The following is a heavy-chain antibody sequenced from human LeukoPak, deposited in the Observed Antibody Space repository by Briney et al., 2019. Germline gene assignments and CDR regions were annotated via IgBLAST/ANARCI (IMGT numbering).Heavy chain of an antibody. CDR3: ARATYYDYVWGSYRPFDY. CDR1: GGSISSSNW. J-gene: IGHJ4*02. V-gene: IGHV4-4*02. D-gene: IGHD3-16*02. Sequence: SGTLSLTCAVSGGSISSSNWWSWVRQPPGKGLEWIGEIYHSGSTNYNPSLKSRVTISVDKSKNQFSLKLSSVTAADTAVYYCARATYYDYVWGSYRPFDYWGQGTLVTVSS. CDR2: IYHSGST.